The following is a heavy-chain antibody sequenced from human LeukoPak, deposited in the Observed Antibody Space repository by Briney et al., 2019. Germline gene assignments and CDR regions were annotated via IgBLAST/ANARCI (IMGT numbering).Heavy chain of an antibody. V-gene: IGHV3-48*01. Sequence: GGSLRLSCAASGFTFSSYSMNWVRQAPGKGLEWVSYISSSSSTIYYADSVKGRFTISRDNAKNSLYLQMNSLRAEATAVYYCARVKSRGYGDPDYWGQGTLVTVSS. CDR3: ARVKSRGYGDPDY. CDR2: ISSSSSTI. CDR1: GFTFSSYS. D-gene: IGHD4-17*01. J-gene: IGHJ4*02.